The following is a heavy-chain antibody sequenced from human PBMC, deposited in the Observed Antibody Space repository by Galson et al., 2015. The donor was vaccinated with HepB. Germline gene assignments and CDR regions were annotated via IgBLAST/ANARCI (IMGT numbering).Heavy chain of an antibody. Sequence: SLRLSCAASGFTFSSYAMSWVRQAPGKGLEWVSAISGSGGSTYYADSVKGRFTISRDNSKDTLYLQMNSLRAEDTAVYYCAKDVPAANKLNWFDPWGQGTLVTVSS. J-gene: IGHJ5*02. CDR2: ISGSGGST. D-gene: IGHD2-2*01. V-gene: IGHV3-23*01. CDR3: AKDVPAANKLNWFDP. CDR1: GFTFSSYA.